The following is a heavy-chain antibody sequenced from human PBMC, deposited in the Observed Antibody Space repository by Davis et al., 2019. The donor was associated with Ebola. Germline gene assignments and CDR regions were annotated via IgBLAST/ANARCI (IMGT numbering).Heavy chain of an antibody. D-gene: IGHD1-20*01. Sequence: PSETLSLTCTVSGDSITSYYWSWIRQPPGKGLEWIGYIYYSGSTNYNPSLKSRVTISVDTSKNQFSLKLSSVTAADTAVYYCARISYNSGFPGRQYYFDDWGQGTLVTVSS. CDR1: GDSITSYY. CDR2: IYYSGST. V-gene: IGHV4-59*01. CDR3: ARISYNSGFPGRQYYFDD. J-gene: IGHJ4*02.